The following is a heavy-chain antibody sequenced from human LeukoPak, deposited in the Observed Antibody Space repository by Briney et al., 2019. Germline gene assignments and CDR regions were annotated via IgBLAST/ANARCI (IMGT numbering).Heavy chain of an antibody. CDR2: INPNSGGT. V-gene: IGHV1-2*06. J-gene: IGHJ4*02. CDR1: GYTFTGYY. Sequence: ASVKVSCKASGYTFTGYYMHWVRQAPGQGLEWMGRINPNSGGTNYAQKFQGRVTMTRDTSISTAYMELSRLRSDDTAVYYCAREYGSGHLVPDYWGQGTLVTVSS. D-gene: IGHD2-15*01. CDR3: AREYGSGHLVPDY.